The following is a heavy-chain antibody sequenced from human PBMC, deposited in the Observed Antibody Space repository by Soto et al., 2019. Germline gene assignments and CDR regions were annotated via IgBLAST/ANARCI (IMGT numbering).Heavy chain of an antibody. D-gene: IGHD2-21*01. CDR2: VYHNGGA. CDR1: GASIHNKNTF. Sequence: ETLSFTCIDSGASIHNKNTFGAWIRQPPGKGLQFIASVYHNGGAHYNSSLKSRVTISVDTANNQVSLRMRSLTAADTAFYYCARVVEGATRHTGPHSWGQGILVIVTP. V-gene: IGHV4-39*01. J-gene: IGHJ4*02. CDR3: ARVVEGATRHTGPHS.